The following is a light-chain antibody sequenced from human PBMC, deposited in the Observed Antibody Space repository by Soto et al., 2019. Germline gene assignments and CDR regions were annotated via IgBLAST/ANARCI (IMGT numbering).Light chain of an antibody. CDR3: QQLRMYPST. J-gene: IGKJ4*01. Sequence: DIQMTQSPSTLSASVGDRLTITCRASQSISNWLAWYQQRPGKAPKLLIFDASSLESGVPSRFSGSGSGTDFALTITSLQAEDFATYYCQQLRMYPSTFGGGTKVDIK. CDR1: QSISNW. V-gene: IGKV1-5*01. CDR2: DAS.